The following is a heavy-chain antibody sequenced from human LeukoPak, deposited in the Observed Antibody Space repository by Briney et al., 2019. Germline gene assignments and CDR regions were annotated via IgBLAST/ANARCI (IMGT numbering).Heavy chain of an antibody. CDR1: GFTFDMST. D-gene: IGHD3-16*01. CDR3: ATGGAPGGRFEN. J-gene: IGHJ4*02. V-gene: IGHV3-7*01. CDR2: MNADETDI. Sequence: PGGSLRLSCVVSGFTFDMSTMTWVRQAPGKGSEWVAKMNADETDIFYARSVDGRVTISGDNSKNSLYLQMSSLRVEDTAVYYCATGGAPGGRFENWGQGTLVTVSS.